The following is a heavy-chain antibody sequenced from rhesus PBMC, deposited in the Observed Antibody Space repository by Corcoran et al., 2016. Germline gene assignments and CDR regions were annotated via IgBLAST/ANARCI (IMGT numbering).Heavy chain of an antibody. D-gene: IGHD4-23*01. J-gene: IGHJ4*01. CDR3: TSLYSNQRGFDY. V-gene: IGHV3-134*01. Sequence: EVQLVESGGGLVQPGGSLRLSCAASGFTFDDYAMSWVRQAPGKGLEWVSRISWNSGTIYYADSVKGRFTISRDNAKNSLFLQMDRLRAEDTAVYYCTSLYSNQRGFDYWGQGVLVTVSS. CDR2: ISWNSGTI. CDR1: GFTFDDYA.